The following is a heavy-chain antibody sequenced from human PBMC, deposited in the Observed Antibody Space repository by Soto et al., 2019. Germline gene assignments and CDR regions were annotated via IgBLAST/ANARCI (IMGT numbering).Heavy chain of an antibody. J-gene: IGHJ6*02. CDR1: GGSISSSSYY. CDR2: IYYSGST. CDR3: ARHSVYSGYQYYYYYYGMDV. Sequence: KPSETLSLTCTVSGGSISSSSYYWGWIRQPPGKGLEWIGSIYYSGSTYYNPSLKSRVTISVDTSKNQFSLKLSSVTAADTAVYYCARHSVYSGYQYYYYYYGMDVWGQGTTVTVSS. V-gene: IGHV4-39*01. D-gene: IGHD5-12*01.